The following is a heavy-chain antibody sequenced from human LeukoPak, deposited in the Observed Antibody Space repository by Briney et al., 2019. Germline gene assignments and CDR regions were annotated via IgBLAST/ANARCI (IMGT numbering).Heavy chain of an antibody. CDR1: GGSISSGGYY. D-gene: IGHD6-6*01. CDR3: AREHSSSPHFDY. CDR2: IYYSGST. J-gene: IGHJ4*02. V-gene: IGHV4-31*03. Sequence: PSETLSLTCTVSGGSISSGGYYWSWIRQHPGKGLEWIGYIYYSGSTYYNSSLKSRVTISVDTSKNQFSLRLSSVTAADTAVYYCAREHSSSPHFDYWGQGTLVTVSS.